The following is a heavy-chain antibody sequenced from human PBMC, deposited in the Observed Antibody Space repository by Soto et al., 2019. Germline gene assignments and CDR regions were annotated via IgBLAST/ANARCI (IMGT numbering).Heavy chain of an antibody. Sequence: QLQLQESGPGLVKPSETLSLTCTVSGISVSTSDYYWGWVRQPPGKGLDWIGNIYYSGSTFYNPSLRSRVTLSVDTSKYQFSLRVNSVTAADTAVYFCAGFVVPASRNSDFDYWGQGTLVTVSS. V-gene: IGHV4-39*01. J-gene: IGHJ4*02. CDR1: GISVSTSDYY. CDR3: AGFVVPASRNSDFDY. D-gene: IGHD2-15*01. CDR2: IYYSGST.